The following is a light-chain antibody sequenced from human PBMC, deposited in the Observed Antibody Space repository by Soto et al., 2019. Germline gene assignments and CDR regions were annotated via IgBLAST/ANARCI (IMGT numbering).Light chain of an antibody. CDR3: QHYGTSAL. CDR2: GSS. J-gene: IGKJ3*01. CDR1: ESVSTSY. V-gene: IGKV3-20*01. Sequence: EIVLTQSPGTLSLSPGERATLSCRASESVSTSYLAWYQQKPGQAPRLLIYGSSGTATGIPDRFSGSASGTDFTLTIRRLEPEDFAVYYCQHYGTSALFGPGTKVDIK.